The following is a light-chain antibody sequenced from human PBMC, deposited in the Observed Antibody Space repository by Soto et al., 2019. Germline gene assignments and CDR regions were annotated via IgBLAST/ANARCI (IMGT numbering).Light chain of an antibody. J-gene: IGKJ5*01. CDR1: QTISSW. CDR2: DAS. V-gene: IGKV1-5*01. Sequence: DIQMTQSPSTLSGSVGNRFTITCRASQTISSWLAWYQQKPGKAPKLLIYDASNLESGVPSRFSGSGSGTEFTLTISSLQPDDFATYYCQQYNSYPITFGQGTRREIK. CDR3: QQYNSYPIT.